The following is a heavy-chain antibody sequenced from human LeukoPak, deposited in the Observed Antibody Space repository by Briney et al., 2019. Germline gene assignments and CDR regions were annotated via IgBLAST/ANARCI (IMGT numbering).Heavy chain of an antibody. D-gene: IGHD6-13*01. CDR2: MNPNSGNT. CDR1: GYTFTSYD. V-gene: IGHV1-8*01. Sequence: GASVKVSCKASGYTFTSYDINWVRQATGQGLEWMGWMNPNSGNTGYAQKFQGRVTMTRNTSISTAYMELSSLRSEDTAVYYCARGVPTIIAAAGCLDPWGQGTLVTVSS. J-gene: IGHJ5*02. CDR3: ARGVPTIIAAAGCLDP.